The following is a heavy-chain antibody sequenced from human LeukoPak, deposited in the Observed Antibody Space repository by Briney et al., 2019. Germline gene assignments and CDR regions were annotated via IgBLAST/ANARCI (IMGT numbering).Heavy chain of an antibody. CDR3: ARDIEQLVLDY. J-gene: IGHJ4*02. CDR1: GFTVSSNY. CDR2: VNFDGSST. V-gene: IGHV3-74*03. D-gene: IGHD6-6*01. Sequence: GGSLRLSCAASGFTVSSNYMSWVRQAPGKGLVWVSRVNFDGSSTKYADSVKGRFTISRDNAKNTLYLQMNSLRAEDTAVYYCARDIEQLVLDYWGQGTLVTVSS.